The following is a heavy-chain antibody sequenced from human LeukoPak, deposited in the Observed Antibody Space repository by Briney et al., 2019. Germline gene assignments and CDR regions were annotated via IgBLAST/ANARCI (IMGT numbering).Heavy chain of an antibody. J-gene: IGHJ6*02. CDR2: ISPYNGNT. CDR3: ARDLDIVVVLAAPRHYGMDV. V-gene: IGHV1-18*04. CDR1: GYTFTNYG. Sequence: ASVKVSCKASGYTFTNYGISWVRQAPAPELERMGWISPYNGNTNYAQDLQGRVTMTTDTSTSTAYMELRSLRSDDTAVYYCARDLDIVVVLAAPRHYGMDVWGQGTTVTVSS. D-gene: IGHD2-2*01.